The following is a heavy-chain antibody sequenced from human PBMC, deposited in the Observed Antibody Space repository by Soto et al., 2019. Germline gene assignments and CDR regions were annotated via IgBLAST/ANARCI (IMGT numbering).Heavy chain of an antibody. J-gene: IGHJ6*02. Sequence: GESLKISCKGSGYSFTSYWISWVRQMPGKGLEWMGRIDPSDSYTNYSPSFQGHVTISADKSISTAYLQWSSLKASDAAMYYCARTPSSSSSNGMDVWGQGTLVTVSS. V-gene: IGHV5-10-1*01. CDR2: IDPSDSYT. CDR3: ARTPSSSSSNGMDV. CDR1: GYSFTSYW. D-gene: IGHD6-6*01.